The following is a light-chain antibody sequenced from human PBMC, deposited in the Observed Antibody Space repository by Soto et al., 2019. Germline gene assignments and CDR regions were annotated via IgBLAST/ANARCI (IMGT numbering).Light chain of an antibody. CDR3: QQLSHYPYT. CDR1: YDISSS. J-gene: IGKJ2*01. Sequence: DIQLTQSPSFLSASVEDRVTISCRASYDISSSLAWYQQEPGKPPKLLIYDSSTLQTGVPSRFTGSGSGRKFTLTISGLQFGDFAPYFCQQLSHYPYTFDQGTKLEI. CDR2: DSS. V-gene: IGKV1-9*01.